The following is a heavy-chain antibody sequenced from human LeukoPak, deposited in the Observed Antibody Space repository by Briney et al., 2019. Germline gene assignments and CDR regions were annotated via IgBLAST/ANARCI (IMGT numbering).Heavy chain of an antibody. CDR1: GGSISSGGYS. V-gene: IGHV4-30-2*01. Sequence: PSETLSLTCAVSGGSISSGGYSWSWIRQPPGKGLEWIGYIYHSGSTYYNPSLKSRVTISVDRSKNQFSLKLSSVTAADTAAYYCARGGRGAPYYFDYWGQGTLVTVSS. J-gene: IGHJ4*02. D-gene: IGHD3-10*01. CDR2: IYHSGST. CDR3: ARGGRGAPYYFDY.